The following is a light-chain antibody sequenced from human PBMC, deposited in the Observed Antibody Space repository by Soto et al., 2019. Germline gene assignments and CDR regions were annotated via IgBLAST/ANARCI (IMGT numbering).Light chain of an antibody. CDR2: EVS. CDR3: LHGTRSPWT. CDR1: QSLVFSDGNTY. J-gene: IGKJ1*01. V-gene: IGKV2-30*01. Sequence: DVVVTQSPLSLPVTLGQPASISCRSSQSLVFSDGNTYLNWFQQRPGQSPRRPIYEVSNRGSGVPWGLGGSGSETHFTLKISRVQAEGVGVYDCLHGTRSPWTFGQGNKVELK.